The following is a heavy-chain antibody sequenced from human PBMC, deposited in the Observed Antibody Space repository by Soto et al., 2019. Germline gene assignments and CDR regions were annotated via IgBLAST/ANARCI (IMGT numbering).Heavy chain of an antibody. J-gene: IGHJ6*02. CDR1: GNSFTTYY. V-gene: IGHV1-46*01. CDR3: ARSPGNHYGLDV. Sequence: ASVKVSCKASGNSFTTYYMHWVRQAPGQGLEWMGIIDPSGGTTNSARMLKGRISLTRDTSTSTVYMELNGLTSQDTAVYYCARSPGNHYGLDVWGQGTTVTVSS. CDR2: IDPSGGTT.